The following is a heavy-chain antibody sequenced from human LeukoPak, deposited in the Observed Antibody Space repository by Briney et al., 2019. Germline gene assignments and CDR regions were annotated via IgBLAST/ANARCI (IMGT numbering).Heavy chain of an antibody. CDR1: GGSFGGYY. CDR3: ARYPTRYYGSGSYPNPFDY. J-gene: IGHJ4*02. Sequence: PSETLSLTCAVYGGSFGGYYWSWIRQPPGKGLEWIGEINHSGSTNYNPSLQSRVTISVDTSKNQFSLKLNYVTAADTAVYYCARYPTRYYGSGSYPNPFDYWGQGSLVTVSS. D-gene: IGHD3-10*01. V-gene: IGHV4-34*01. CDR2: INHSGST.